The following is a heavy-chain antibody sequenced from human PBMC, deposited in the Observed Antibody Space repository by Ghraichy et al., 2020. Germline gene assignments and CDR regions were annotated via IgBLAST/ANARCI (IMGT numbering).Heavy chain of an antibody. D-gene: IGHD3-22*01. CDR1: GGSVSSGSYY. Sequence: SETLSLTCTVSGGSVSSGSYYWGWIRQPPGKGLEWIGYIYYSGSTNYNPSLKSRVTISVDTSKNQFSLKLSSVTAADTAVYYCARDYYDSSDVKDAFDIWGQGTMVTVSS. V-gene: IGHV4-61*01. CDR3: ARDYYDSSDVKDAFDI. CDR2: IYYSGST. J-gene: IGHJ3*02.